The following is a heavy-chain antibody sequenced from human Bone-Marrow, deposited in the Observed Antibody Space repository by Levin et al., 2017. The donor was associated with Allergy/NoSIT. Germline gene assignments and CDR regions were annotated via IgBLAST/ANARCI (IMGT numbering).Heavy chain of an antibody. V-gene: IGHV1-46*01. CDR2: IDPSGGST. Sequence: ASVKVSCTASGYTFTSYYMHWVRQAPGQGPEWMGMIDPSGGSTTYAQKFQGRVTLTRVTSTSTVYTELNSLTSEDTAVYYCARGRSGSYHNPIDYWGQGTLVTVSS. J-gene: IGHJ4*02. D-gene: IGHD1-26*01. CDR3: ARGRSGSYHNPIDY. CDR1: GYTFTSYY.